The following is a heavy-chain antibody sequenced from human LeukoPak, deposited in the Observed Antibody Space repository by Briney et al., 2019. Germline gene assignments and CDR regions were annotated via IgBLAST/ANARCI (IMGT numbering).Heavy chain of an antibody. J-gene: IGHJ4*02. CDR2: INPNTGGT. V-gene: IGHV1-2*02. Sequence: ASETVSCKASGYTAGYFMHWVRQAPGQRLEWVGWINPNTGGTNYAQKFQGRVTMTSDTSIKTVYMELNGLRSDDTAMYYCARDISGVHYDYWGQGTLVTVSS. CDR1: GYTAGYF. D-gene: IGHD3-10*01. CDR3: ARDISGVHYDY.